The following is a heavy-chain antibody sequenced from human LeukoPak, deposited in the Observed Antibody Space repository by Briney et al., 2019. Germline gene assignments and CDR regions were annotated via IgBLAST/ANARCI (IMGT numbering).Heavy chain of an antibody. D-gene: IGHD6-13*01. CDR2: ISGSGDNT. CDR1: GFTFSSYA. J-gene: IGHJ4*02. Sequence: GALRLSCAASGFTFSSYAVSWVRQAPGKGLEWVSGISGSGDNTYYADSVKGRFTISRDNSKNTLYLQMNSLRAEDTAVYYCARDHWRIAAAGSPLDYWGQGTLVTVSS. CDR3: ARDHWRIAAAGSPLDY. V-gene: IGHV3-23*01.